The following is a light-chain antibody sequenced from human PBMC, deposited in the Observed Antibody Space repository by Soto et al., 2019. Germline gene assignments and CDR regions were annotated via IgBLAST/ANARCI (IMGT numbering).Light chain of an antibody. CDR3: QTWGTGIRV. CDR2: LNSDGSH. Sequence: QLVLTQSPSASASLGASVKLTCTLSSGHSSYAIAWHQQQPEKGPRYLMKLNSDGSHSKGDGIPDRLSGSSSGAERYLTISSLQSDDEADYYCQTWGTGIRVFGTGTKGTVL. J-gene: IGLJ1*01. CDR1: SGHSSYA. V-gene: IGLV4-69*01.